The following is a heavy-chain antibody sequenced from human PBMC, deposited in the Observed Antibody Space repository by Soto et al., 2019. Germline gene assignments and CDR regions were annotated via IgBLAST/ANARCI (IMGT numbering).Heavy chain of an antibody. Sequence: GGSLRLSCAASGFTFSSYGMHWVRQAPGKGLEWVAVISYDGSNKYYADSVKGRFTISRDNSKNTLYLQMNSLRAEDTAVYYWAKGEVGATDPDIDYWGQGTLVTVSS. CDR1: GFTFSSYG. CDR3: AKGEVGATDPDIDY. CDR2: ISYDGSNK. J-gene: IGHJ4*02. V-gene: IGHV3-30*18. D-gene: IGHD1-26*01.